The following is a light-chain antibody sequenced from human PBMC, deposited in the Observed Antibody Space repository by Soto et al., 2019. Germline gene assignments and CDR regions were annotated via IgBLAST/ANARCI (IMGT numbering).Light chain of an antibody. CDR2: AAS. J-gene: IGKJ5*01. V-gene: IGKV1-8*01. Sequence: AIRMTQSPSSLSASTGDRVTITCQASQGISSYLAWYQQKPGKAPKLLIYAASTLQTGVPSRFSGSGSGTDFTLTISSLQSEDIATYYCQQYDSYPRTFGQGTRLEIK. CDR1: QGISSY. CDR3: QQYDSYPRT.